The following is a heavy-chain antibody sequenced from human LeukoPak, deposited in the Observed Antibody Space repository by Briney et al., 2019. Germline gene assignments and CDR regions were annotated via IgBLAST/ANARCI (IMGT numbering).Heavy chain of an antibody. CDR3: ARDNIISAVFDY. V-gene: IGHV3-30*02. D-gene: IGHD6-13*01. J-gene: IGHJ4*02. Sequence: PGGPLRLSCAASGFTFTTNWMTWVRQAPGKGLEWVAFIRTDGSNKYYADSVKGRFTISRDNAENSLYLQMNSLRAEDTAVYYCARDNIISAVFDYWGQGTLVTVSS. CDR2: IRTDGSNK. CDR1: GFTFTTNW.